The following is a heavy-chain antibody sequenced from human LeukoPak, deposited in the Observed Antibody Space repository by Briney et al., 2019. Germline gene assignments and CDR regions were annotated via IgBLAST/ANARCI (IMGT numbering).Heavy chain of an antibody. V-gene: IGHV4-59*12. J-gene: IGHJ3*01. CDR3: VRHDPIGNSQPLGV. D-gene: IGHD4-23*01. Sequence: SETLSLTCTVSGGSIRGYFWTWIRQPPGKGLEWIGYIYYTGATNYTPSLKSRLTVSLDMSKNHFSLKLTSVTAADTAVYYCVRHDPIGNSQPLGVWGQGTMVTVSS. CDR1: GGSIRGYF. CDR2: IYYTGAT.